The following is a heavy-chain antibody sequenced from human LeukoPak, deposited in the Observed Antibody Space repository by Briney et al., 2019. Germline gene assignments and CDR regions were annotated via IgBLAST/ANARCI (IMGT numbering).Heavy chain of an antibody. CDR3: AREFQTRGPFDY. CDR2: ISSSSSYI. Sequence: GGSLRLSCAASGFTFSSYSMNWVRQAPGKGLEWVSSISSSSSYIYYADSVKGRFTISRDNAKNSLYLQMNSLRAEDTAVYYCAREFQTRGPFDYWGQGTLVTVSS. J-gene: IGHJ4*02. V-gene: IGHV3-21*01. CDR1: GFTFSSYS.